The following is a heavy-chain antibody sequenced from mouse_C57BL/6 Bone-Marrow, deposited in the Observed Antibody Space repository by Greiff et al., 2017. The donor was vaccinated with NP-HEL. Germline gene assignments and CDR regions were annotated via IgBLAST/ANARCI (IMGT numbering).Heavy chain of an antibody. CDR3: ARDANSNYAYWYFDV. J-gene: IGHJ1*03. V-gene: IGHV7-1*01. CDR1: GFTFSDFY. CDR2: SRNKANDYTT. Sequence: EVKLMESGGGLVQSGRSLRLSCATSGFTFSDFYMEWVRQAPGKGLEWIAASRNKANDYTTEYSASVKGRFIVSRDTSQSILYLQMNALRAEDTAIYYCARDANSNYAYWYFDVWGTGTTVTVSS. D-gene: IGHD2-5*01.